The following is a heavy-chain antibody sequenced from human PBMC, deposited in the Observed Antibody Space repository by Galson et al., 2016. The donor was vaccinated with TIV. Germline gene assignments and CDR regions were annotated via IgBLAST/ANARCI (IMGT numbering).Heavy chain of an antibody. D-gene: IGHD1-7*01. CDR1: GFTSDSHT. V-gene: IGHV3-30-3*01. Sequence: SLRLSCAASGFTSDSHTFHWVRQTPGKGLEWVAIISHDGNNKDFADSVQGRFTISRDSSKNTVFLQMNSLRLEDTAVYYCTRDGRGNWKYVDYFDYWGQGTLVTVSS. CDR2: ISHDGNNK. J-gene: IGHJ4*02. CDR3: TRDGRGNWKYVDYFDY.